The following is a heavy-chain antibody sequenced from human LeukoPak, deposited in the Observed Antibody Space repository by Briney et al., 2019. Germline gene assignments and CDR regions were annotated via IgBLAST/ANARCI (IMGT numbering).Heavy chain of an antibody. CDR1: GGTFSSYA. J-gene: IGHJ4*02. CDR3: ASYYRQINMVRGVIIASPFGY. Sequence: SEKVSCKASGGTFSSYAISWVRQAPGQGLEWMGGIIPIFGTANYAQKFQGRVTITTDESTSTAYMELSSLRSEDTAVYYCASYYRQINMVRGVIIASPFGYWGQGTLVTVSS. CDR2: IIPIFGTA. D-gene: IGHD3-10*01. V-gene: IGHV1-69*05.